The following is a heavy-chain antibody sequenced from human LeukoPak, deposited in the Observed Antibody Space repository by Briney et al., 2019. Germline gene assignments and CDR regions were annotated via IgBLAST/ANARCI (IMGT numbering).Heavy chain of an antibody. Sequence: SETLSLTCTVPGGSISSYYWSWIRQPPGKGLEWIGYIYYSGSTNYTPSLKSRVTISVDTSKNQFSLKLSSVTAADTAVYYCASNVVVITDDAFDIWGQGTMVTVSS. V-gene: IGHV4-59*08. J-gene: IGHJ3*02. CDR3: ASNVVVITDDAFDI. D-gene: IGHD3-22*01. CDR2: IYYSGST. CDR1: GGSISSYY.